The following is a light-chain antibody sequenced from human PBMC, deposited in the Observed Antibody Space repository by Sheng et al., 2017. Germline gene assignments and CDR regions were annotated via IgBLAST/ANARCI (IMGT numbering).Light chain of an antibody. CDR1: QTINTY. Sequence: DIQMTQSPSTLSASVGDRVTLTCRASQTINTYLAWFQQTPGEAPNLLIYGASSLQSGAPSRFSGSGSGTEFTLTITSLQPDDFATYYCQQYHSYPYTFGQGTKLEIK. J-gene: IGKJ2*01. CDR2: GAS. CDR3: QQYHSYPYT. V-gene: IGKV1-5*03.